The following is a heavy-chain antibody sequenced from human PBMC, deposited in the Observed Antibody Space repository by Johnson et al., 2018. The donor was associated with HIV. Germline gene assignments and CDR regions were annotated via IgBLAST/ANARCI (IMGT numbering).Heavy chain of an antibody. CDR3: ARGGLGFQNIHDAFDI. V-gene: IGHV3-64*01. D-gene: IGHD1/OR15-1a*01. Sequence: VHLVESGGGLVQPGGSLRLSCAASGFTFSSYAMSWVRQAPGKGLEWVSAISSNGGSTYYANSVKGRFTISRDNSKNTLYLQMGSLRAEDMAVYYCARGGLGFQNIHDAFDIWGQGTMVTVSS. CDR2: ISSNGGST. CDR1: GFTFSSYA. J-gene: IGHJ3*02.